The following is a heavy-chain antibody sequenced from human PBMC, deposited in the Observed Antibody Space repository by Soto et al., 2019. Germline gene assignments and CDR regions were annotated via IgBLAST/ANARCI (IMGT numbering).Heavy chain of an antibody. Sequence: EVQLVESGGGLAQPGGSLRVSCAASGFTFSDYAMHWVRQAPGKGLEYVAAISSLGGSTRYYADSVKGRFTIFRDNSKNSLNLQMNSLRSNDTAVYFCVRDGDFPEGDRWGQGTLVTVSS. CDR1: GFTFSDYA. CDR3: VRDGDFPEGDR. J-gene: IGHJ5*02. CDR2: ISSLGGSTR. D-gene: IGHD7-27*01. V-gene: IGHV3-64D*06.